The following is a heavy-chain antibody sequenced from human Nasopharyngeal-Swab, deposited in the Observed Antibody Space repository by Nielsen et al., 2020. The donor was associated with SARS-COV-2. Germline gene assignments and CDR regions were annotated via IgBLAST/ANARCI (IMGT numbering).Heavy chain of an antibody. CDR2: ISPNSGGT. D-gene: IGHD2-8*01. J-gene: IGHJ4*02. V-gene: IGHV1-2*06. CDR3: ASPYCTNGVCYSRAGFDS. Sequence: GESLKISCAASGYTFTGYFLHWVRQAPGQGLEWMGRISPNSGGTNYAQKFQGRVTMTSDTSISTAYMELSSLRSDDTAVYYCASPYCTNGVCYSRAGFDSWGQGSLVTVSS. CDR1: GYTFTGYF.